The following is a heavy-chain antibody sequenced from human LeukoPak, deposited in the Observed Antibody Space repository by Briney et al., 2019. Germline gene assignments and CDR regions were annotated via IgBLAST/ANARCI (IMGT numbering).Heavy chain of an antibody. CDR1: GGSISSGGYY. CDR2: IYHSGST. Sequence: PSQTLSLTCTVSGGSISSGGYYWSWIRQPPGKGLEWIGYIYHSGSTYYNPSLKSRVTISVDRSKNQFSLKLSSVTAADTAVYYCARDASSSSRNWFDPWGQGTLVTVSS. CDR3: ARDASSSSRNWFDP. J-gene: IGHJ5*02. D-gene: IGHD6-13*01. V-gene: IGHV4-30-2*01.